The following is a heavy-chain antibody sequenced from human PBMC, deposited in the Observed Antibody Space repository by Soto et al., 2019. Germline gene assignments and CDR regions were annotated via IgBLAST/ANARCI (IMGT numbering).Heavy chain of an antibody. J-gene: IGHJ6*02. CDR1: GFTFNNYP. CDR3: AKDQDYYGSGSYWAYGMDV. CDR2: VSGSGGST. D-gene: IGHD3-10*01. Sequence: EVQLLESGGGLVQPGGSLRLSCAASGFTFNNYPMSWVRQAPGKGLEWVSTVSGSGGSTYYADSVKGRFTISRDNSKNTLYLQMNSLRAEDTAVYYCAKDQDYYGSGSYWAYGMDVWGQGTTVTVSS. V-gene: IGHV3-23*01.